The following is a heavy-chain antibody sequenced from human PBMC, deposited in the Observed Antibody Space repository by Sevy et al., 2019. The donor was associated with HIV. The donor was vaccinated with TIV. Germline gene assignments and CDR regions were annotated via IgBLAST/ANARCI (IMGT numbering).Heavy chain of an antibody. V-gene: IGHV3-49*03. CDR3: TRGPRGGWAFDL. CDR1: GFTFGDYA. CDR2: FRSKGYGGTT. D-gene: IGHD3-16*01. Sequence: GGSLRLSCTASGFTFGDYAMSWFRQAPGKGLEWLGLFRSKGYGGTTEYAASVKGRFIMSRDDSKSIAYLQMNSLKTEETAVYYCTRGPRGGWAFDLWAKGQWSPSPQ. J-gene: IGHJ3*01.